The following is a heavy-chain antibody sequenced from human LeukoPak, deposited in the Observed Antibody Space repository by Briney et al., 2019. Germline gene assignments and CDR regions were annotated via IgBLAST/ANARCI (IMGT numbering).Heavy chain of an antibody. J-gene: IGHJ4*02. V-gene: IGHV1-2*02. Sequence: GASVKVSCKTSGYTFTGYYTHWVRQAPGQGLEWMGWINPNSGGTNYAQKFQGRVTMTRDTSISTAYMELSRLRSDDTAVYYCARLVHSGLGEDDYWGQGTLVTVSS. D-gene: IGHD3-16*01. CDR3: ARLVHSGLGEDDY. CDR2: INPNSGGT. CDR1: GYTFTGYY.